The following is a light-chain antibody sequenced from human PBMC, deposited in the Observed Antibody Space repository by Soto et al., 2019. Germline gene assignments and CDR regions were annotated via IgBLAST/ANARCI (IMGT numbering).Light chain of an antibody. CDR2: GAS. Sequence: EIVMTQSPATLSVSPGERATLSCRASQSVSINLAWYQQKPGQAPRLLIYGASTRATGIPDRFSGSVSGTKFTLTISSLKSEDFAVYYCHQYNKGPPLTFGGGNKVEIK. J-gene: IGKJ4*01. CDR1: QSVSIN. V-gene: IGKV3-15*01. CDR3: HQYNKGPPLT.